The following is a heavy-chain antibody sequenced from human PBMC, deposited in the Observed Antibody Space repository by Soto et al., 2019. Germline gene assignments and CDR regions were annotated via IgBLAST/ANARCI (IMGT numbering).Heavy chain of an antibody. V-gene: IGHV3-74*01. Sequence: EVQLVESEGGLVQRGGSLRLSCAASGFTFNYYWMHWVRQAPGQGLVWVSHIHSDGSTTTYADSVKGRFTISRDNAKNTLHLQMNRLRAEDTAVYYCVRGDKGGFDLWGQGTTVTVSS. J-gene: IGHJ3*01. CDR2: IHSDGSTT. D-gene: IGHD2-21*02. CDR1: GFTFNYYW. CDR3: VRGDKGGFDL.